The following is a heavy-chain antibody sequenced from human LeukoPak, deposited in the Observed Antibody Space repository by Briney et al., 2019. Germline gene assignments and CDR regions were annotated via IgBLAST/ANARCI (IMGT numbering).Heavy chain of an antibody. Sequence: SETLSLTCAVSGYSISSGYYWGWIRQPPGKGLEWIGSIYHRGSTYYNPSLKSRVTISVDTSKNQFPLKLSSVTAADTAVYYCARSKGDSSSRYFDDWGQGTLLTVSS. CDR1: GYSISSGYY. V-gene: IGHV4-38-2*01. CDR3: ARSKGDSSSRYFDD. J-gene: IGHJ4*02. CDR2: IYHRGST. D-gene: IGHD6-6*01.